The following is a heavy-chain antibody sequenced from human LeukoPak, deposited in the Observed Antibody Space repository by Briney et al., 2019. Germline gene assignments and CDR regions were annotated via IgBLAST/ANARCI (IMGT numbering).Heavy chain of an antibody. V-gene: IGHV4-34*01. CDR1: GGSFSGYY. CDR3: ARGTYYYDSCGYQAFDI. D-gene: IGHD3-22*01. J-gene: IGHJ3*02. Sequence: PSETLSLTCAVYGGSFSGYYWSWIRQPPGKGLGWIGEINHSGSTNYNPSLKSRVTISVDTSKNQFSLKLSSVTAADTAVYYCARGTYYYDSCGYQAFDIWGQGTMVTVSS. CDR2: INHSGST.